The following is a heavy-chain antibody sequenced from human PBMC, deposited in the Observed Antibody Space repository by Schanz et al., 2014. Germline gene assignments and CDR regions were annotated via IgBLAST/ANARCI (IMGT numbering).Heavy chain of an antibody. V-gene: IGHV3-11*05. J-gene: IGHJ4*02. CDR3: AKELRPGTERPRGNFDY. Sequence: QVQLVESGGTLVKPGGSLRLSCVVSGFTFSDYYMSWIRQAPGKGLEWVSYISSSSIYTNYADSVKGRFTISKHNSRHTLYLQMDSLTTDDTAVYYCAKELRPGTERPRGNFDYWGQGTLVTVSS. CDR2: ISSSSIYT. CDR1: GFTFSDYY. D-gene: IGHD1-7*01.